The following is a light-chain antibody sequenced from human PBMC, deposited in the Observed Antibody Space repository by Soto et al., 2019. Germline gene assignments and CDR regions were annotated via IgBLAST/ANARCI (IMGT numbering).Light chain of an antibody. CDR1: QTISSW. J-gene: IGKJ1*01. Sequence: DIQMTQSPSTLSGSVGDRVTITCRASQTISSWLAWYQQKPGKAPKLLIYKASTLKSGVPSRFSGSGSGTEFTLTISSLHPDDFATYYCQHYNSYSEAFGQGNKVELK. CDR3: QHYNSYSEA. V-gene: IGKV1-5*03. CDR2: KAS.